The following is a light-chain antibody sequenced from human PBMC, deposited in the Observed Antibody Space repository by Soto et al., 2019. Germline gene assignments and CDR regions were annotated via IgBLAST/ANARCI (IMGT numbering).Light chain of an antibody. Sequence: QSVLTQPPSVSGAPGQRVTISCIESSSNIGAGYDVHWYQQLPGTAPKLLIYGNSNRPSGVPDRFSGSKSGTSASLAITGLQSEDEADHYCQYYDSSLSYVFGTGTKLTVL. CDR1: SSNIGAGYD. J-gene: IGLJ1*01. V-gene: IGLV1-40*01. CDR2: GNS. CDR3: QYYDSSLSYV.